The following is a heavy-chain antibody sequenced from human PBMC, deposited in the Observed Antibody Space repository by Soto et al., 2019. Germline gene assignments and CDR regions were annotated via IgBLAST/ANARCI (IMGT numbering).Heavy chain of an antibody. J-gene: IGHJ6*02. CDR3: ARDLGVRGVIKMDV. Sequence: QVQLQESGPGLVKPSQTLSLTCTVSGGSISSGGYYWSWIRQHPGKGLEWIGYIYYSGSAYYNPSLKGRLTISVDTSKNQFSLKLSSVTAADTAVYFCARDLGVRGVIKMDVWGQGTTVTVSS. D-gene: IGHD3-10*01. CDR1: GGSISSGGYY. V-gene: IGHV4-31*03. CDR2: IYYSGSA.